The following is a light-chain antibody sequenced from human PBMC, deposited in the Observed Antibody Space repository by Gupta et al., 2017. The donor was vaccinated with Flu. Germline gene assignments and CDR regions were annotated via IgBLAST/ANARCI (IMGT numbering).Light chain of an antibody. CDR1: QSVSTN. CDR3: QQDNNWWT. V-gene: IGKV3-15*01. Sequence: EVLMTQSPATLSVSPGERATLSCRASQSVSTNLAWYQQKPGQAPRLLVYGASTRATGIPARFSGSGSGTEFTLTISSLQSEDFAVYYCQQDNNWWTFGQGTKVEI. J-gene: IGKJ1*01. CDR2: GAS.